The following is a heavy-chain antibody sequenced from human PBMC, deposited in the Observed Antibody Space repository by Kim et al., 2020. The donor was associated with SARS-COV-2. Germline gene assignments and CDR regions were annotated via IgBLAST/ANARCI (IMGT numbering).Heavy chain of an antibody. J-gene: IGHJ4*02. CDR1: GGSISSSSYY. CDR3: ARQIIYDSKNFDY. D-gene: IGHD3-22*01. V-gene: IGHV4-39*01. Sequence: SETLSHTCTVSGGSISSSSYYWGWIRQPPGKGLEWIGSIYYSGSTYYNPSLKSRVTISVDTSKNQFSLKLSSVTAADTAVYYCARQIIYDSKNFDYWGQG. CDR2: IYYSGST.